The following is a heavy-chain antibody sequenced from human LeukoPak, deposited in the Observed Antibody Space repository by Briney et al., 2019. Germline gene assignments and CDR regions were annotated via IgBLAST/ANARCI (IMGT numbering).Heavy chain of an antibody. CDR1: GAAISISY. V-gene: IGHV4-59*01. D-gene: IGHD3-22*01. CDR2: IYYNGNT. J-gene: IGHJ3*02. Sequence: SGTLSLTCTVSGAAISISYWSWIRQPPGKRLEWIGYIYYNGNTNSNPSLKSRVTISADTSKNRFSLKLGSVTAADTAIYYCVRGNYDNRGYSNAFDIWGQGTMVTVSS. CDR3: VRGNYDNRGYSNAFDI.